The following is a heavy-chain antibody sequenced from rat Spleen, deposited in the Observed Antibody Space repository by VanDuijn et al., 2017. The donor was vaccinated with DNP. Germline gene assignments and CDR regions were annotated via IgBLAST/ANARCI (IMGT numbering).Heavy chain of an antibody. J-gene: IGHJ2*01. CDR3: TRATGFDY. V-gene: IGHV5-46*01. CDR1: GFTFSDFP. D-gene: IGHD4-2*01. Sequence: EVQLVESGGGLVQPGRSLKLSCAASGFTFSDFPMAWVRQTPTKGLEWFATISTNGGGTYYRDSVRGRFTISRDNAEDTLFLQMNSLRSEHTATYYCTRATGFDYWGQGVMVTVSS. CDR2: ISTNGGGT.